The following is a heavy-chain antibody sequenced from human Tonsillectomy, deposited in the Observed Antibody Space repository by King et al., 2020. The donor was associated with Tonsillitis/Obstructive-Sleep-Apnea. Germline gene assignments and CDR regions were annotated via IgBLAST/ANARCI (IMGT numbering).Heavy chain of an antibody. CDR2: VNVGNGNT. D-gene: IGHD2-2*01. V-gene: IGHV1-3*01. CDR3: ARVSSSVVELREIDVFDI. CDR1: GYTFTRSA. J-gene: IGHJ3*02. Sequence: QLVQSGAEVKKPGASVQVSCKTSGYTFTRSAIHWVRQAPGQRLEWMGWVNVGNGNTAYSQKFQGRVTITTDTSASTAYMDLSRLRSEDTAIYYCARVSSSVVELREIDVFDIWGQGTMVTVSS.